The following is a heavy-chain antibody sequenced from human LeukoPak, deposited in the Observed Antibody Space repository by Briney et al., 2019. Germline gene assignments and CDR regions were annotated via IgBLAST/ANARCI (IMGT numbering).Heavy chain of an antibody. CDR1: GGSISSGGYY. CDR3: ARERGAAANNWFDP. V-gene: IGHV4-31*03. J-gene: IGHJ5*02. Sequence: ASHTLPLTCTVSGGSISSGGYYWSWIRRHPGKGLDWIGYIYYSGSTYYNPSLKSRVTISVDTSKNQFSLKLSSVTAADTAVYYCARERGAAANNWFDPWGQGTLVTVSS. CDR2: IYYSGST. D-gene: IGHD6-13*01.